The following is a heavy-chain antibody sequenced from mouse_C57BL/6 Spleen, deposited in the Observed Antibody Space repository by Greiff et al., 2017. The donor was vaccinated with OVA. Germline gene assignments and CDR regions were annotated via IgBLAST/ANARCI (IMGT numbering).Heavy chain of an antibody. CDR1: GYTFTSYW. CDR2: IDPSDSYT. V-gene: IGHV1-59*01. J-gene: IGHJ3*01. Sequence: VQLQQPGAELVRPGTSVKLSCKASGYTFTSYWMHWVKQRPGQGLEWIGVIDPSDSYTNYNQKFKGKATLTVDTSSSTAYMQLSSLTSEDSAVYYCARIYYDYDWFAYWGQGTLVTVSA. CDR3: ARIYYDYDWFAY. D-gene: IGHD2-4*01.